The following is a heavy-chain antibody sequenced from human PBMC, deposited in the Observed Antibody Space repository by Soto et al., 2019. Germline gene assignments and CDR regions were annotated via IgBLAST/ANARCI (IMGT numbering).Heavy chain of an antibody. J-gene: IGHJ6*02. V-gene: IGHV3-9*01. D-gene: IGHD6-13*01. CDR2: ISWDSVSI. CDR1: GFTFDDYA. CDR3: AKHLGAADTYSYYGMDV. Sequence: SLSLSCEASGFTFDDYAMHWVRQAPGKGLEWVPGISWDSVSIGYADSVRGRFTISRDNAINSLFLQMNSLSAEDTALYYCAKHLGAADTYSYYGMDVWGQGTTVTVSS.